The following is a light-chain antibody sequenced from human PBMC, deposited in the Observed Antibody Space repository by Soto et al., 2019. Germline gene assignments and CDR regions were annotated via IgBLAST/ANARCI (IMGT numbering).Light chain of an antibody. V-gene: IGLV2-11*01. J-gene: IGLJ1*01. CDR2: DVS. CDR1: SGDVGGYYF. Sequence: SSLSQPRPVSGYPGQSVTLSCTGTSGDVGGYYFLSWYQHHPGKVPKLMIFDVSKRPSGVPDRFSGSKSGSTASLTISGLQAEDEADYYCGSSGDNFYVVGTGTEATV. CDR3: GSSGDNFYV.